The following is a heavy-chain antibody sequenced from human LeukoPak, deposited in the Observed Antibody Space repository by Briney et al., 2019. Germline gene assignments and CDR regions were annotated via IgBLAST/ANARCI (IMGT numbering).Heavy chain of an antibody. CDR1: GFSFSSYW. J-gene: IGHJ4*02. Sequence: GGSLRLCCAASGFSFSSYWMSWVRQAPGKGLEWVANIKQDGSEQNYVDSVKGRFTISRDNTKNSLYLQMNSLRAEDTAVYYCASTNSLDYWGQGTLVTVSS. V-gene: IGHV3-7*01. D-gene: IGHD2-2*01. CDR3: ASTNSLDY. CDR2: IKQDGSEQ.